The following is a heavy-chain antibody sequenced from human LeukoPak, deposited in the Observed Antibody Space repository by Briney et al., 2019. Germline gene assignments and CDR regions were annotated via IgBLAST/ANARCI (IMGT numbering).Heavy chain of an antibody. CDR1: GYTFTGHY. J-gene: IGHJ4*02. CDR2: INPNSGDT. D-gene: IGHD1-26*01. Sequence: ASVKVSCKASGYTFTGHYMHWVRQAPGQGLEWMGRINPNSGDTHYAQKFQGRVTMTRDTSISTAYMELSSLTSDGTAVYYCARESRVGATPFDYWGQGTLVTVSS. CDR3: ARESRVGATPFDY. V-gene: IGHV1-2*06.